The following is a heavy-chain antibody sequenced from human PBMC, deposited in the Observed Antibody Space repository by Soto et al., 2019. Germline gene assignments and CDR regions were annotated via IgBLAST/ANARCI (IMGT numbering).Heavy chain of an antibody. J-gene: IGHJ5*02. Sequence: ASVKVSCKASGYTFTGYYMHWVRQAPGQGLEWMGWINPNSGGTNYAQKFQGRVTMTRDTSISTAYMELSRLRSDDTAVYYCARDRPRGIVVVPAATPGGDNWFDPWGQGTLVTVPQ. D-gene: IGHD2-2*02. CDR1: GYTFTGYY. CDR3: ARDRPRGIVVVPAATPGGDNWFDP. CDR2: INPNSGGT. V-gene: IGHV1-2*02.